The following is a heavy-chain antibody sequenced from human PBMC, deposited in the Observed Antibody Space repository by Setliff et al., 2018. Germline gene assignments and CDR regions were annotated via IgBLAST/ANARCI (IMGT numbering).Heavy chain of an antibody. V-gene: IGHV4-4*02. CDR2: INHSGST. CDR3: ARGRRGLYGESDY. J-gene: IGHJ4*02. D-gene: IGHD4-17*01. CDR1: GGSISSSNW. Sequence: SETLSLTCAVSGGSISSSNWWSWVRQPPGKGLEWIGEINHSGSTNYNPSLKSRVTISVDTSKNQFSLKLSSVTAADTAVYYCARGRRGLYGESDYWGQGTLVTVSS.